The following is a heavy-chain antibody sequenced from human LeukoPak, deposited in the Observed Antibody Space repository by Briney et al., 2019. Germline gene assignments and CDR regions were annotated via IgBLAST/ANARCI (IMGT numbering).Heavy chain of an antibody. Sequence: SGGSLRLSCAASGFTFSSYAMQGVRQAPGKGGEGVAVISYDGSNKYYGDSVNGRFTISRDNSKTTLYLQMNSLRAEDTAVYYCARDHLDAFDLWGQGTMVTVSS. J-gene: IGHJ3*01. CDR1: GFTFSSYA. V-gene: IGHV3-30-3*01. CDR2: ISYDGSNK. CDR3: ARDHLDAFDL.